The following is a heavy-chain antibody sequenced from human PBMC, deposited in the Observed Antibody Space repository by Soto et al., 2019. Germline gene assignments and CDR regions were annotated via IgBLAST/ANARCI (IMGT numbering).Heavy chain of an antibody. Sequence: QLQLQESGPGLVKPSETLSLTCTVSGGSISSSSYYWGWIRQPPGKGLEWIGSIYYSGSTYYNPSLKSRVTISVDTSKNQFALKLSSVTAADTAVYYCATLWFGEGNYWGQGTLVTVSS. V-gene: IGHV4-39*01. D-gene: IGHD3-10*01. CDR3: ATLWFGEGNY. J-gene: IGHJ4*02. CDR2: IYYSGST. CDR1: GGSISSSSYY.